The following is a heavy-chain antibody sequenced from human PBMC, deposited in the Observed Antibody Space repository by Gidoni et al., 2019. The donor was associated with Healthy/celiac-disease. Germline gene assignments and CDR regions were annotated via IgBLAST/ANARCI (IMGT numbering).Heavy chain of an antibody. CDR3: ARDSQPTHSSGWYLAPNDYYYGMDV. V-gene: IGHV1-18*04. CDR1: GYTFTSYG. J-gene: IGHJ6*02. CDR2: IRAYNGNT. D-gene: IGHD6-19*01. Sequence: QVQLVQTGAKVKKPGASVKVSCNASGYTFTSYGISWVRQALGQGLEWMGWIRAYNGNTNYAQKLQGRVTMTTDTSTSTAYMELRSLRSDDTAVYYCARDSQPTHSSGWYLAPNDYYYGMDVWGQGTTVTVSS.